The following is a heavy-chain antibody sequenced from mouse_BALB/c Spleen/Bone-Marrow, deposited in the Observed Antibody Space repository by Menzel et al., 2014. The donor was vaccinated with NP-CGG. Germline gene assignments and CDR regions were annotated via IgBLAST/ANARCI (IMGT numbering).Heavy chain of an antibody. Sequence: VKLVESGPGLVAPSQSLSITCTVSGFSLTGYGVSWVRHSPGKGLEWLGMIWGDGSTDYNSALKSRLSISKDNSKSQVFLKMNSLQTDDTARYYCARDSFLIRRALDYWGQGTSVTVSS. CDR3: ARDSFLIRRALDY. CDR1: GFSLTGYG. D-gene: IGHD2-4*01. V-gene: IGHV2-6-7*01. J-gene: IGHJ4*01. CDR2: IWGDGST.